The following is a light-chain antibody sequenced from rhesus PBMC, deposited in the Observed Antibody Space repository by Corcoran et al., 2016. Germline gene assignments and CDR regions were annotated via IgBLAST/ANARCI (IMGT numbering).Light chain of an antibody. CDR2: SAS. J-gene: IGKJ1*01. V-gene: IGKV1S14*01. CDR1: QGIRNY. Sequence: DIQMTQSPSSLSASVGDTVTITCRASQGIRNYLAWYQQKPGKAPKPLIYSASNLESGVPSRCNVSGSGTDFTLPISSLQPEDFAIYYCQQHNSYPRTFGQGTKVEI. CDR3: QQHNSYPRT.